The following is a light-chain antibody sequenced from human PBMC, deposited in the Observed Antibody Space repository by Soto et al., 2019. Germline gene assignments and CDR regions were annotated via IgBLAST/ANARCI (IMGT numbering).Light chain of an antibody. CDR3: AVWDDSLNGLWV. J-gene: IGLJ3*02. CDR2: SSN. Sequence: QSVLTQPPSASGTPGQRVIISCSGSSSNIGRNTVNWYRQFPGTAPKLLIYSSNQRPSGVPDRFSGSKSGTSAPLAISGLQSEDEADYYCAVWDDSLNGLWVFGGGTKLTVL. V-gene: IGLV1-44*01. CDR1: SSNIGRNT.